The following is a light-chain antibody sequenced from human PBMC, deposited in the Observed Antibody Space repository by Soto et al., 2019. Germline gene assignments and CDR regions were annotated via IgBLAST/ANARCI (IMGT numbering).Light chain of an antibody. CDR3: QQRSNWPPEVT. CDR1: QSVSNNY. Sequence: EVVLTQSPGTLSLSPGERATLSCRASQSVSNNYFAWYQQKPGQAPRLLIFGSSDRATGIPDRFSGSGSGTDFTLTISRLEPEDFAVYYCQQRSNWPPEVTFGPGTKVDIK. V-gene: IGKV3D-20*02. J-gene: IGKJ3*01. CDR2: GSS.